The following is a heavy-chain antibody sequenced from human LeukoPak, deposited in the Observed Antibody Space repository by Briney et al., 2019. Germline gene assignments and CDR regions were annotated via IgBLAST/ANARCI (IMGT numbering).Heavy chain of an antibody. J-gene: IGHJ4*02. CDR1: GGSISSYY. D-gene: IGHD1-26*01. CDR2: IYYSGST. Sequence: PSETLSLTRTVSGGSISSYYWSWIRQPPGKGLEWIGYIYYSGSTNYNPSLKSRVTISVDTSKNQFSLKLSSVTAADTAVYYCARILSGSTAFDYWGQGTLVTVSS. V-gene: IGHV4-59*01. CDR3: ARILSGSTAFDY.